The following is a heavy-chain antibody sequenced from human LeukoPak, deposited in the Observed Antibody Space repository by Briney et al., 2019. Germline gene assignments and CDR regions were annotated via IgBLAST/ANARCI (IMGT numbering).Heavy chain of an antibody. CDR2: IKQDGSEK. D-gene: IGHD3-22*01. Sequence: GGSLRLSCAASGFTFSSYWMSWVRQAPGKGPEWVANIKQDGSEKYYVDSVKGRFTISRDNAKNSLYLQMNSLRAEDTAVYYCAIRPWDYDSSGFYDYWGQGTLVTVSS. CDR3: AIRPWDYDSSGFYDY. CDR1: GFTFSSYW. V-gene: IGHV3-7*03. J-gene: IGHJ4*02.